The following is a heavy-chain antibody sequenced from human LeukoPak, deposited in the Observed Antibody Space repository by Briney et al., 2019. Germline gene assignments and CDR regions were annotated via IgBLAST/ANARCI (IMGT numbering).Heavy chain of an antibody. CDR3: ARVGTTVGLSDDAFDI. CDR1: GGSISSSSYY. J-gene: IGHJ3*02. CDR2: IYYSGST. V-gene: IGHV4-39*07. D-gene: IGHD1-1*01. Sequence: SETLSLTCTVSGGSISSSSYYWGWIRQPPGKGLEWIGSIYYSGSTNYNPSLKSRVTISVDTSKNQFSLKLSSVTAADTAVYYCARVGTTVGLSDDAFDIWGQGTMVTVSS.